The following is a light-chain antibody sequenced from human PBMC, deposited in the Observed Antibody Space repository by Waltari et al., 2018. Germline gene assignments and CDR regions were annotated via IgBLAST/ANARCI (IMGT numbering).Light chain of an antibody. J-gene: IGKJ1*01. CDR1: QSVGRS. CDR2: DAS. V-gene: IGKV3-20*01. Sequence: EIVLTKSPGTLSLSPGERATPACRASQSVGRSLAWYQQKPGQAPSLLIYDASRRATGIPDRFSGSGSGTDFSLTISTLEPEDFAVYYCQHYVRLPATFGQGTKVEI. CDR3: QHYVRLPAT.